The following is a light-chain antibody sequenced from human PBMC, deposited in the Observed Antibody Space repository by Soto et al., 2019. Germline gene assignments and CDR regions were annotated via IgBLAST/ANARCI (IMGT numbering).Light chain of an antibody. CDR1: QTDTTD. Sequence: EIVMTQSPVTLSLSPGKSTTLSYTTSQTDTTDLAWYQQKPGQAPRFVIHGASTRATDFPARFSGSGSGTEFTLTISSLQSEDIAVYYCHQYYAWPRTFGQGTKVDIK. CDR2: GAS. CDR3: HQYYAWPRT. J-gene: IGKJ1*01. V-gene: IGKV3-15*01.